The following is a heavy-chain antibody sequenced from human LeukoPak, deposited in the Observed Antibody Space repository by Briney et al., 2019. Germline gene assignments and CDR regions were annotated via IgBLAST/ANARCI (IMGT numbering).Heavy chain of an antibody. CDR3: ATGDSGSYSDY. V-gene: IGHV1-69*04. D-gene: IGHD4-17*01. CDR2: IIPILGIA. CDR1: GGTFSSYA. Sequence: SVKVSCKASGGTFSSYAISWVRQAPGQGLEWMGRIIPILGIANYAQKFQGRVTITADKSTSTAYMELRSLRSDDTAVYYCATGDSGSYSDYWGQGTLVTVSS. J-gene: IGHJ4*02.